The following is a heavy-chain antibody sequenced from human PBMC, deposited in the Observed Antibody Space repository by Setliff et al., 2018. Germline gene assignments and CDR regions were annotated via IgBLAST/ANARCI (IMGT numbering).Heavy chain of an antibody. Sequence: ASVKVSCKASGGTFSSYAISWVRQAPGQGLEWMGGIIPILGIANYAQKFQGRVTITADKSTSTAYMELSSLRSEDTAVYYCAADPALIWNDAGPSDVFDIWGQGTMVTVSS. CDR2: IIPILGIA. CDR3: AADPALIWNDAGPSDVFDI. D-gene: IGHD1-1*01. V-gene: IGHV1-69*10. J-gene: IGHJ3*02. CDR1: GGTFSSYA.